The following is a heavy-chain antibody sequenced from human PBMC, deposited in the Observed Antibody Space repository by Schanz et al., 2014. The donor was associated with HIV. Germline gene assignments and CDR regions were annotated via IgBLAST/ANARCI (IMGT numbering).Heavy chain of an antibody. D-gene: IGHD6-13*01. CDR1: GFIFDDYA. CDR3: ARDPDPYRFSSSWPH. V-gene: IGHV3-9*01. Sequence: EVQLVESGGGLVQPGRSLRLSCAASGFIFDDYAMHWVRQAPGKGLEWVSGINWKSDSIGYADSVKGRFTISRDNAKNSLYLQMNSLRAEDTALYYCARDPDPYRFSSSWPHWGQGTLVTVSS. CDR2: INWKSDSI. J-gene: IGHJ4*02.